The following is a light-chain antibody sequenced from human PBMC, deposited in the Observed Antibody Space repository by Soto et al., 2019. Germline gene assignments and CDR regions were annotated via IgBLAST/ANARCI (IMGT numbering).Light chain of an antibody. J-gene: IGKJ2*01. CDR1: QSLLHLDGYNY. V-gene: IGKV2-28*01. CDR3: MQALQTPPT. Sequence: DIVMTQSPLSLPVTPGEPASISCRSSQSLLHLDGYNYLDWYLQKPGQSPQLMIYLGSNRASGVPDRFSGSGSGTDFTLKISRVEAEDVGVYYCMQALQTPPTFGQGTKLEIK. CDR2: LGS.